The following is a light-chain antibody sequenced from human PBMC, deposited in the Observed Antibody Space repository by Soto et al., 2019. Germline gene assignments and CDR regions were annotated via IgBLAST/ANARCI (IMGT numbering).Light chain of an antibody. CDR3: QQYYSTPWT. Sequence: DIVMTQSPDSLAVSLGERATINCKSSQSVLYSSNNKNYLAWYQQKPGQPPKLLIYWASTRESGVPDRFSVSVSGTDFTLTISSLQAEDVAVYYCQQYYSTPWTFGQGTKVDIK. J-gene: IGKJ1*01. V-gene: IGKV4-1*01. CDR1: QSVLYSSNNKNY. CDR2: WAS.